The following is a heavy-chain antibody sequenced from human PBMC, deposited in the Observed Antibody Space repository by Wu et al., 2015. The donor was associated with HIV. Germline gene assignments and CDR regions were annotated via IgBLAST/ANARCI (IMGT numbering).Heavy chain of an antibody. CDR2: MKTLKSAAQ. CDR3: ARGAEKSVGAYAPQKLEGGLVPETP. CDR1: GYTFISYN. Sequence: QVQLVQSEAEVKKPGASVKVSCKASGYTFISYNINWVRQAAGQGLEWMGWMKTLKSAAQGYAQQGFSRAESNHDQRDTSISTSYMELKAKSRHLKTRTVYYCARGAEKSVGAYAPQKLEGGLVPETPWGPG. D-gene: IGHD1-1*01. J-gene: IGHJ5*02. V-gene: IGHV1-8*01.